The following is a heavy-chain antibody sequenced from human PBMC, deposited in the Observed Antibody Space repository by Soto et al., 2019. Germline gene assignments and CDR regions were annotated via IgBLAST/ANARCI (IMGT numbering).Heavy chain of an antibody. D-gene: IGHD3-10*01. CDR2: IYYSGST. CDR1: GASISGAYY. V-gene: IGHV4-31*03. CDR3: ARDLACPSSRCYSAIWFDP. J-gene: IGHJ5*02. Sequence: QVQLQESGPGLVKPSQTLSLTCIVSGASISGAYYWTWVRQHPGKGLEWIGYIYYSGSTYYNPSLKGRVSISAVSAGNSCSLKLSSVTAADTAVYYCARDLACPSSRCYSAIWFDPCGQGILVTVSS.